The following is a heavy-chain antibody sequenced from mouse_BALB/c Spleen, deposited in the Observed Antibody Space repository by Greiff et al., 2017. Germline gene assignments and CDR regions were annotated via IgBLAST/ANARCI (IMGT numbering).Heavy chain of an antibody. CDR2: IDPANGNT. CDR3: AGANSAY. J-gene: IGHJ2*01. CDR1: GFTIKDTY. V-gene: IGHV14-3*02. Sequence: VQLQQSGAELVKPGASVTLSCTASGFTIKDTYMHWVKQRPEQGLEWIGRIDPANGNTKYDPKFQGKATITADTSSNTAYLQLSSLTSEDTAVYCCAGANSAYWGQGTTLTVSS.